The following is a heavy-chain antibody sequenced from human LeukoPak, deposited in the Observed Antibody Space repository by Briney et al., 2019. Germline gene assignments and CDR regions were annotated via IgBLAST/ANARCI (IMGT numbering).Heavy chain of an antibody. CDR1: GGSISSGGYY. V-gene: IGHV4-31*03. CDR3: ARESAGSGSYVSGDI. D-gene: IGHD3-10*01. J-gene: IGHJ3*02. CDR2: IYYSGST. Sequence: SETLSLTCTVSGGSISSGGYYWSWIRQHPGKGLEWIGYIYYSGSTYYNSSLKSRVTISVDTSKNQFSLKLSSVTAADTAVYYRARESAGSGSYVSGDIWGQGTMVTVSS.